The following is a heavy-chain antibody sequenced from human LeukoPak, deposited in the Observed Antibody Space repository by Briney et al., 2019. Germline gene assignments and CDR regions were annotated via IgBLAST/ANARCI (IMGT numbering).Heavy chain of an antibody. J-gene: IGHJ2*01. V-gene: IGHV4-34*01. CDR1: GVSFSGYY. CDR3: ARGKSSGYYYEPYWYFDL. D-gene: IGHD3-22*01. CDR2: INHSGST. Sequence: SETLSLTCAVYGVSFSGYYWSWIRQPPGKGLEWIGEINHSGSTNYNPSLKSRVTISVDTSKNQFSLKLSSVTAADTAVYYCARGKSSGYYYEPYWYFDLWGRGTLVTVSS.